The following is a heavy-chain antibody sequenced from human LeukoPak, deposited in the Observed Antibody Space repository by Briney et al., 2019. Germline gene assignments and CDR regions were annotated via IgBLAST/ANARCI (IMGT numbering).Heavy chain of an antibody. V-gene: IGHV4-39*07. CDR1: GGSISSSSYY. Sequence: PSETLSLTCTVSGGSISSSSYYWGWIRQPPGKGLEWIGCIYYSGSTYYNPSLKSRVTISVDTSKNQFSLKLSSVTAADTAVYYCARTGGDCSSGLCYYAMDVWGQGTTVTVS. D-gene: IGHD2-21*02. CDR3: ARTGGDCSSGLCYYAMDV. J-gene: IGHJ6*02. CDR2: IYYSGST.